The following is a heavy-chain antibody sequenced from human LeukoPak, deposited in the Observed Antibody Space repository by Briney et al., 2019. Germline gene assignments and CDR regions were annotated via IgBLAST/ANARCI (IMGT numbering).Heavy chain of an antibody. CDR1: GGSFSGYY. D-gene: IGHD4-23*01. CDR3: ASDGGDREAFDI. Sequence: PSETLSLTCAVYGGSFSGYYWSWIRQPPGKGLEWIGEINHSGSTNYNPSLKSRVTISVDTSKNQFSLKLSSVTAADTAVYYCASDGGDREAFDIWGQGTMVTVSS. V-gene: IGHV4-34*01. J-gene: IGHJ3*02. CDR2: INHSGST.